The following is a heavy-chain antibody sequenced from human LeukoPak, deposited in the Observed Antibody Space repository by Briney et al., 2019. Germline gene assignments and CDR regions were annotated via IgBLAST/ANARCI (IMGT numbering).Heavy chain of an antibody. J-gene: IGHJ6*03. CDR1: GFTFSGSA. CDR2: IRSKANSYAT. Sequence: GGSLRLSCAASGFTFSGSAMHWVRQASGKGLEWVGRIRSKANSYATAYAASVKGRFTISRDDSKNTAYLQMNSLKTEDTAVYYCTRVLTRTSLDYYYMDVWGKGTTVTVSS. V-gene: IGHV3-73*01. D-gene: IGHD3-9*01. CDR3: TRVLTRTSLDYYYMDV.